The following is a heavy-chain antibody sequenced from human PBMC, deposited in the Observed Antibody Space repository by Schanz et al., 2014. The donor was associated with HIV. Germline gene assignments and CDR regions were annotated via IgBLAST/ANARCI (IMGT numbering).Heavy chain of an antibody. D-gene: IGHD6-19*01. Sequence: VQLVESGGGVVQPGRSLRLSCAGSGFTFSSYTMTWVRQAPGKGLEWVSGIGGSRGGTYYADSMKGRFTISRDNAKNFVYLQMNSLRDEDTAVYYCARDSSLAVADHWYLDLWGRGTLVTVSS. CDR1: GFTFSSYT. V-gene: IGHV3-23*04. CDR2: IGGSRGGT. J-gene: IGHJ2*01. CDR3: ARDSSLAVADHWYLDL.